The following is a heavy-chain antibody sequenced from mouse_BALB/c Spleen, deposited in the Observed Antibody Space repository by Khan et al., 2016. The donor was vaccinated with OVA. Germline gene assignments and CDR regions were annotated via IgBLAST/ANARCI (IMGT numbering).Heavy chain of an antibody. Sequence: EVQLQQSGPGLVKPSQSLSLTCTVTGYSITSDYAWNWIRQFPGNKLEWMGYIAYSGSTNYNPSLKSRISFTRDTSKNQFFLHLNSVTTEDTATXYCARYDYGTAWFAYWGQGTLVTVSA. CDR2: IAYSGST. V-gene: IGHV3-2*02. CDR3: ARYDYGTAWFAY. D-gene: IGHD1-2*01. J-gene: IGHJ3*01. CDR1: GYSITSDYA.